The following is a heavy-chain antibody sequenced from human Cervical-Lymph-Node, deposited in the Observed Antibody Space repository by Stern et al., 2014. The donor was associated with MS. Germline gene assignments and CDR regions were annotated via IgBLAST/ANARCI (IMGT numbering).Heavy chain of an antibody. V-gene: IGHV4-39*01. J-gene: IGHJ4*02. D-gene: IGHD1-1*01. CDR3: ARRYGTGLDY. CDR2: IDYSGTI. CDR1: GGSISRSSYY. Sequence: QLVESGPGLVKPSETLSLTCTVSGGSISRSSYYWGWVRQPPGKGLEWIASIDYSGTINYSPYLKSRVSMSADTSNNQFSLSLNSVTVADTAVYYCARRYGTGLDYWGQGTLVTVSS.